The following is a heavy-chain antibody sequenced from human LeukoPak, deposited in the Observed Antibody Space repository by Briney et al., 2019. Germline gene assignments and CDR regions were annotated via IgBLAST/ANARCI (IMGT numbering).Heavy chain of an antibody. D-gene: IGHD3-10*01. Sequence: ASVKVSCKASGYSFTSYGISWVRQAPGQGLEWMGWISAYSGNTNYADNLQGRLTMTTDTSTSTAHMELRSLRSDDTAVYYCVRVAMIRGVVFKIWFDSGGQGSWVTVSS. J-gene: IGHJ5*01. CDR1: GYSFTSYG. V-gene: IGHV1-18*01. CDR3: VRVAMIRGVVFKIWFDS. CDR2: ISAYSGNT.